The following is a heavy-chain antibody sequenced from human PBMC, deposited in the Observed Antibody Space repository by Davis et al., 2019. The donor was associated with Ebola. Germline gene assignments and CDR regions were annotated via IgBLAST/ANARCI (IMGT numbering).Heavy chain of an antibody. J-gene: IGHJ5*02. CDR3: ARETFGSSWYWFDP. V-gene: IGHV3-48*02. Sequence: GESLKISCAASGFTFNTYSMNWVRQAPGKGLEWLAYISTSSSTIYYADSVKGRFTISRDNAKNSLFLQMNSLRDEDTAVYYCARETFGSSWYWFDPWGQGTLVTVSS. CDR1: GFTFNTYS. D-gene: IGHD6-13*01. CDR2: ISTSSSTI.